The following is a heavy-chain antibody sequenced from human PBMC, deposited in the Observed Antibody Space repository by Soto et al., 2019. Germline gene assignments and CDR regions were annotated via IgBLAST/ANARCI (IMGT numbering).Heavy chain of an antibody. V-gene: IGHV4-59*01. CDR2: IYYSGST. J-gene: IGHJ6*02. CDR1: GGSISSYY. CDR3: ASVGYSYGYRYYYYGMDV. Sequence: NPSETLSLTCTVSGGSISSYYWSWIRQPPGKGLEWIGYIYYSGSTNYNPSLKSRVTISVDTSKNQFSLKLSSVTAADTAVYYCASVGYSYGYRYYYYGMDVWGQGTTVTVSS. D-gene: IGHD5-18*01.